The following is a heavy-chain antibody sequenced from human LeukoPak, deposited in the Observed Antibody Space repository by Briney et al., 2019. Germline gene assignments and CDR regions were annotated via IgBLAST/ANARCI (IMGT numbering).Heavy chain of an antibody. CDR1: EFSVGSNY. V-gene: IGHV3-66*01. CDR2: IYSGGST. J-gene: IGHJ5*02. D-gene: IGHD3-22*01. Sequence: GGSLRLSCAASEFSVGSNYMTWVRQAPGKGLEWVSLIYSGGSTYYADSVKGRFTISRDNAKNTLNLQMNSLRAEDTAVYYCARDLGQYYDTSDNWFDPWGQGTLFTVSS. CDR3: ARDLGQYYDTSDNWFDP.